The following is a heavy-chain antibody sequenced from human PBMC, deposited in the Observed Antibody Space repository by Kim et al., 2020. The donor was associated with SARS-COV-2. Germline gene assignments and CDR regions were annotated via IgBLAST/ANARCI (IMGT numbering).Heavy chain of an antibody. Sequence: GGSPRLSCAASGFTFSSYAMHWVRQAPGKGLEWVAVISYDGSNKYYADSVKGRFTISRDNSKNTLYLQMNSLRAEDTAVYYCARDGPRSGITMIVVVIAYYFDYWGQGTLVTVSS. CDR2: ISYDGSNK. CDR3: ARDGPRSGITMIVVVIAYYFDY. J-gene: IGHJ4*02. V-gene: IGHV3-30*04. D-gene: IGHD3-22*01. CDR1: GFTFSSYA.